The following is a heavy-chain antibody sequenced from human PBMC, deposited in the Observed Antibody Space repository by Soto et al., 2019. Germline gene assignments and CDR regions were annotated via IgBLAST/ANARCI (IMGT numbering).Heavy chain of an antibody. J-gene: IGHJ3*02. V-gene: IGHV4-39*01. CDR2: IYYSGST. CDR1: GGSISSSSYY. Sequence: SETLSLTCTVSGGSISSSSYYWGWIRQPPGKGLEWIGSIYYSGSTYYNPSLKSRVTISVDTSKNQFSLKLSSVTAADTAVYYCARHGYCSGGSCYTPVDAFDIWGQGTMVTVSS. D-gene: IGHD2-15*01. CDR3: ARHGYCSGGSCYTPVDAFDI.